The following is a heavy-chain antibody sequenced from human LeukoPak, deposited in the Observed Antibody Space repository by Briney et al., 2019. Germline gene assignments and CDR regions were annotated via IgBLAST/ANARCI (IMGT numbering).Heavy chain of an antibody. V-gene: IGHV4-59*01. J-gene: IGHJ3*02. CDR1: GGSISSYY. D-gene: IGHD3-9*01. Sequence: SETLSLTCTVSGGSISSYYWSWIRQPPGKGLEWIGYIYYIGSTNYNPSLKSRVTISVDTSKNQFSLKLSSVTAADTAVYYCARAGGYYDILTGRGLLDDAFDIWGQGTMVTVSS. CDR2: IYYIGST. CDR3: ARAGGYYDILTGRGLLDDAFDI.